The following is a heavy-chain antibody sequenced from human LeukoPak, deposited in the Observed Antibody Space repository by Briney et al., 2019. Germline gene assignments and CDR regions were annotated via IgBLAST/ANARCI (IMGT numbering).Heavy chain of an antibody. V-gene: IGHV3-30*01. CDR3: ARPTPGEFSFLIDY. Sequence: GRSLRLSCAASGFTFSNYAMHWVRQAPGQGLEWVAIISNDGSDERSADSVEGRFTISRDNSKNTLYLQMNSLRADDTAVYYCARPTPGEFSFLIDYWGQGTLVTVSS. J-gene: IGHJ4*02. D-gene: IGHD3-16*02. CDR1: GFTFSNYA. CDR2: ISNDGSDE.